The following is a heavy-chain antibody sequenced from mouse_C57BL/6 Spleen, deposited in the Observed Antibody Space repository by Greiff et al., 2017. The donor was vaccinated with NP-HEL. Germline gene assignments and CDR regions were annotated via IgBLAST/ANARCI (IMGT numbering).Heavy chain of an antibody. CDR2: IDPSDSET. Sequence: QVQLQQPGAELVRPGSSVKLSCKASGYTFTSYWMHWVKQRPIQGLEWIGNIDPSDSETHYNQKFKDKATLTVDKSSSTAYMQLSSLTSEDSAVYYCARAVDYYGSSDEDYFDYWGQGTTLTVSS. CDR3: ARAVDYYGSSDEDYFDY. D-gene: IGHD1-1*01. J-gene: IGHJ2*01. CDR1: GYTFTSYW. V-gene: IGHV1-52*01.